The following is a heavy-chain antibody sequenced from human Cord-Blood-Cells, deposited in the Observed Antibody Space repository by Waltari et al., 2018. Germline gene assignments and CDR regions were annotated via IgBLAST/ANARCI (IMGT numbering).Heavy chain of an antibody. CDR1: VGTFSSHD. CDR3: ARARITMIVVVTEYYFDY. CDR2: IIPIFGTA. Sequence: VQLVQSVAEVKTPGSPVRVSSTASVGTFSSHDISWVRQAPRHGLEWMGGIIPIFGTANYAQKFQGRVTITADESTSTAYMELSSLRSEDTAVYYCARARITMIVVVTEYYFDYWGQGTLVTVSS. D-gene: IGHD3-22*01. J-gene: IGHJ4*02. V-gene: IGHV1-69*01.